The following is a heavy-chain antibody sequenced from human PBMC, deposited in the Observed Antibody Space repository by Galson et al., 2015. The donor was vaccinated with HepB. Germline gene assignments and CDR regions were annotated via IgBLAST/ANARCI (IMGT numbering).Heavy chain of an antibody. D-gene: IGHD2-21*01. J-gene: IGHJ4*02. V-gene: IGHV3-33*01. Sequence: SLRLSCAASGFIFRGYGMHWVRQAPGKGLEWVADIWDDGNKRHYADSVKGRFTISRDNSKSTLYLQMNSLGPEDTGAYYCARGGGDRPIDYWGQGILVTVSS. CDR1: GFIFRGYG. CDR3: ARGGGDRPIDY. CDR2: IWDDGNKR.